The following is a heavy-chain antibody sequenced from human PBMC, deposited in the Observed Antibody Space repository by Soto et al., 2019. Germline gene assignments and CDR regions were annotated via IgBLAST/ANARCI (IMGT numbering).Heavy chain of an antibody. J-gene: IGHJ6*01. CDR2: ISYDGSNK. CDR1: GFTFSSYA. Sequence: QVQLVESGGGVVQPGRSLRLSCAASGFTFSSYAMHWVRQAPGKGLEWVAVISYDGSNKYYADSVKGRFTISRDNSKNTLYLQMNSLRAEDTAVYYCARAEYYDFWVYGMDVW. V-gene: IGHV3-30-3*01. D-gene: IGHD3-3*01. CDR3: ARAEYYDFWVYGMDV.